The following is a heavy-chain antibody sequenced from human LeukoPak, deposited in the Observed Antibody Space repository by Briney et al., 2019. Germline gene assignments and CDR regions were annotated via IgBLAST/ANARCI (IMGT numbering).Heavy chain of an antibody. J-gene: IGHJ4*02. CDR2: IDWDDDK. CDR3: AHSSEVQWLVAFDY. V-gene: IGHV2-70*12. CDR1: GFSLSTSGMC. Sequence: SGPTLVNPTQTLTLTCTFSGFSLSTSGMCVSWIRQPPGKALEWLALIDWDDDKYYSTSLKTRLTISKDTSKNQVVLTMTNIDPVDTATYYCAHSSEVQWLVAFDYWGQGILVTVSS. D-gene: IGHD6-19*01.